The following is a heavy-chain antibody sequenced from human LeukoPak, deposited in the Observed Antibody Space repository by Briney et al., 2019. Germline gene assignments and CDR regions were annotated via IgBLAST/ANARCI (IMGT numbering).Heavy chain of an antibody. CDR2: IYYSGST. J-gene: IGHJ5*02. D-gene: IGHD6-13*01. V-gene: IGHV4-39*01. CDR3: ARHYRGRGRIAAAGKYNWFDP. CDR1: GGSISSSTYY. Sequence: SETLSLTCSVSGGSISSSTYYWGWIRQPPGKGLEWIGSIYYSGSTYYNPSLKSRVTISVDTSKNQFSLKLSSVTAADTAVYYCARHYRGRGRIAAAGKYNWFDPWGQGTLVTVSS.